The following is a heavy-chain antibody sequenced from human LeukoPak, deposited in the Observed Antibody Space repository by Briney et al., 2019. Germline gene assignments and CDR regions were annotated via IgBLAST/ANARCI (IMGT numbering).Heavy chain of an antibody. CDR2: INPTSGGT. V-gene: IGHV1-2*02. Sequence: GASVKVSCKASGYTFNGYYMHWVRQAPGKGLEWMGWINPTSGGTHYAQKSQGRVTMTRDTSINTAYMELRRLRSEDTAVYYCARGVLGFLRGLVPRARLPLMCWGQGTLVTVSS. CDR1: GYTFNGYY. CDR3: ARGVLGFLRGLVPRARLPLMC. D-gene: IGHD3-3*01. J-gene: IGHJ4*02.